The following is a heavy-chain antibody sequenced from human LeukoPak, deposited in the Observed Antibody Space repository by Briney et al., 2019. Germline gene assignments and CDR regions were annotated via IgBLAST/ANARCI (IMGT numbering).Heavy chain of an antibody. V-gene: IGHV3-38-3*01. CDR3: ARKRGYDFWSGPPYFDY. Sequence: PGGSLRLSCAASGFTVSSNEMSWVRQAPGKGLEWVSSISGGSTYYADPRKGRFTISRDNSKNSLYLQMNSLRAEDTAVYYCARKRGYDFWSGPPYFDYWGQGTLVTVSS. J-gene: IGHJ4*02. D-gene: IGHD3-3*01. CDR2: ISGGST. CDR1: GFTVSSNE.